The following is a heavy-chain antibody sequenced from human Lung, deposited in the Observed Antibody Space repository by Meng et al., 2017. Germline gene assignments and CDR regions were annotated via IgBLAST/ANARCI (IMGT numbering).Heavy chain of an antibody. D-gene: IGHD6-6*01. V-gene: IGHV3-23*01. CDR3: AIDRGYSSSTFVDH. J-gene: IGHJ4*02. CDR2: ISDNGGST. CDR1: GFRFSNYA. Sequence: EVQLLESGGDLVQPGGSLRLSCAGSGFRFSNYAMSWVRQAPGKGPEWVSAISDNGGSTYYRDSVKGRFTMSRDKSKNTLYLQMNSLRAEDTAVYYCAIDRGYSSSTFVDHWGQGTLVTVSS.